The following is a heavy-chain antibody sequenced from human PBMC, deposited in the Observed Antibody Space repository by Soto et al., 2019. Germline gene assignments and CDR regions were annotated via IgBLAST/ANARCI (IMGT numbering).Heavy chain of an antibody. D-gene: IGHD4-4*01. J-gene: IGHJ4*02. CDR1: GFTVSNNY. CDR2: IYSGGTT. CDR3: ARNGWGMATVGM. V-gene: IGHV3-53*01. Sequence: EVQLVESGGGLVQPGGSLRLSCAASGFTVSNNYMIWFRLPPGKGLEWVSLIYSGGTTYYADSVKGRFTISRDNSKNTLYLPMTSLRVEDTAVYYCARNGWGMATVGMWGPGTLVTVSS.